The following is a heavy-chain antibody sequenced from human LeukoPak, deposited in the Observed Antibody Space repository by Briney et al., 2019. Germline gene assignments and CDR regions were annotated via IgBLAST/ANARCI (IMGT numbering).Heavy chain of an antibody. Sequence: ASVKVSCKASGYTFTSYGISWVRQAPGQGLEWMGWISAYNGNTNYAQKLQGRVTMTTDTSTSTAYMELRSLRSDDTAVYYCASSGVVPYYYYGMDVWGQGPRSPSP. D-gene: IGHD2-21*01. CDR1: GYTFTSYG. V-gene: IGHV1-18*01. CDR3: ASSGVVPYYYYGMDV. CDR2: ISAYNGNT. J-gene: IGHJ6*02.